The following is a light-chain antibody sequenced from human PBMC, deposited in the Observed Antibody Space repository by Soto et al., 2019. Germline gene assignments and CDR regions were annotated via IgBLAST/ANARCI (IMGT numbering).Light chain of an antibody. CDR2: EAS. CDR1: QGISSS. CDR3: QQLNSYPERLT. Sequence: IQLTQSPSYLSASIGDRVTITYRASQGISSSLAWYQQEPGKAPKLLIYEASTLQSGVPSRFSGRGSGTDFTLTISSLQPEDFATYYCQQLNSYPERLTFGGGTKVDI. J-gene: IGKJ4*01. V-gene: IGKV1-9*01.